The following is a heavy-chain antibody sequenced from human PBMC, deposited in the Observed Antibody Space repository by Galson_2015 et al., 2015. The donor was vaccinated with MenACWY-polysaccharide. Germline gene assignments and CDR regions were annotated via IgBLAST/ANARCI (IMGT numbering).Heavy chain of an antibody. CDR1: GFTFSNSA. V-gene: IGHV3-23*01. CDR3: AKDSTDFWSVAGRFDH. D-gene: IGHD3-3*01. J-gene: IGHJ5*02. Sequence: SLRLSCAASGFTFSNSAMSWVRQAPGKGLEWVSALSASGATTYYADSVKGRFTISRDNSKNTLYLQMNSLRAEDTAVYYCAKDSTDFWSVAGRFDHWGQGTLVTVSS. CDR2: LSASGATT.